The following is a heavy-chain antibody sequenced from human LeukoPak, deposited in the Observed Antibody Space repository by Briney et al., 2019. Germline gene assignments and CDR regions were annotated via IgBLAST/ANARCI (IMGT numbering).Heavy chain of an antibody. CDR2: ISYDGSNK. Sequence: GRSLRLSCAASGFTFSSYAMHWVRQAPGKGLERVEVISYDGSNKYYADSVKGRFTISRDNSKNTLYLQMNSLRAEDTAVYYCARDVESHYYDSSGYPDYWGQGTLVTVSS. CDR1: GFTFSSYA. J-gene: IGHJ4*02. V-gene: IGHV3-30-3*01. CDR3: ARDVESHYYDSSGYPDY. D-gene: IGHD3-22*01.